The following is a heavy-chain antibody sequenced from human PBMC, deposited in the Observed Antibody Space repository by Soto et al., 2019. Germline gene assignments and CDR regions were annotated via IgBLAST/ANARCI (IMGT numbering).Heavy chain of an antibody. CDR1: GGSFSGYS. D-gene: IGHD3-10*01. CDR3: ARHGGTYYYGSGSYYPAPPYYYYGMDV. CDR2: INHSGST. J-gene: IGHJ6*02. V-gene: IGHV4-34*09. Sequence: SETLSLTCAVYGGSFSGYSWTWIRQPPGTGLEWIGEINHSGSTNYNPSLKSRVTISVDTSKNQFSLKLSSVTAADTAVYYCARHGGTYYYGSGSYYPAPPYYYYGMDVWGQGTTVTVSS.